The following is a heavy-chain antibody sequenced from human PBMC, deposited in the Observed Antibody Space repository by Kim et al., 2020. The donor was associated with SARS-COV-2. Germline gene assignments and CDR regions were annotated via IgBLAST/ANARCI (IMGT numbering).Heavy chain of an antibody. CDR1: GDSISSSNYY. CDR2: IYYTGNT. J-gene: IGHJ4*02. V-gene: IGHV4-39*01. Sequence: SETLSLTCTVSGDSISSSNYYWGWIRQPPGKGLEWIGSIYYTGNTYYNLSLKRRVTISVDTSENHFSLRLGAVTAADTAVYYCARHSSGYSGYDSRFDYWGQGTLVTVSS. CDR3: ARHSSGYSGYDSRFDY. D-gene: IGHD5-12*01.